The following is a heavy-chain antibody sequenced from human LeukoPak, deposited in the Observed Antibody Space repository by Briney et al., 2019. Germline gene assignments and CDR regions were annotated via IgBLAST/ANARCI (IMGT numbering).Heavy chain of an antibody. J-gene: IGHJ4*02. CDR1: AFSLNAYN. CDR3: ARDPTHYLRYGYFDY. CDR2: INNDGSYI. Sequence: GGSLRLSCAASAFSLNAYNMNWVRQAPGKGLEWVSSINNDGSYIYYAGSVKGRFTISRDNAKNSLYLRLNSLRVEDTAVYYCARDPTHYLRYGYFDYWGQGTLVTVSS. D-gene: IGHD3-9*01. V-gene: IGHV3-21*01.